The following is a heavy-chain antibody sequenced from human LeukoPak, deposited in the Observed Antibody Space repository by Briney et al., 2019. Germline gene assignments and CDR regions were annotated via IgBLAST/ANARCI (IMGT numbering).Heavy chain of an antibody. CDR1: GFTFGDYA. CDR3: TTDPVLRFLEWLKGGNWFDP. J-gene: IGHJ5*02. CDR2: IKSKTDGGTT. V-gene: IGHV3-15*01. Sequence: KAGGSLRLSCTASGFTFGDYAMSWVRQAPGKGLEWVGRIKSKTDGGTTDYAAPVKGRFTISRDDSKNTLYLQMNSLKTEDTAVYYCTTDPVLRFLEWLKGGNWFDPWGQGTLVTVSS. D-gene: IGHD3-3*01.